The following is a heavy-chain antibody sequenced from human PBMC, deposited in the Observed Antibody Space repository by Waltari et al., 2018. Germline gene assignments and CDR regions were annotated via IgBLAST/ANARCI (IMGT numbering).Heavy chain of an antibody. V-gene: IGHV3-9*01. CDR1: GFTLANYA. D-gene: IGHD1-26*01. CDR3: AKDGDEKVGFFFDY. Sequence: EVQLVESGGGLVQPGRSLTLSCATSGFTLANYAMHWVRQAPGKGLEWVAGIYADGSGKGYADSVKGRFTISRDNAKNSLYLEMNSLSAEDTAFYYCAKDGDEKVGFFFDYWGQGMQVTVSS. CDR2: IYADGSGK. J-gene: IGHJ4*02.